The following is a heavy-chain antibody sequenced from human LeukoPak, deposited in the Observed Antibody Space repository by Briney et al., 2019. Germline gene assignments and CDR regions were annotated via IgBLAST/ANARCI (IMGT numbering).Heavy chain of an antibody. J-gene: IGHJ5*02. D-gene: IGHD1-26*01. Sequence: SXKVSCKTSGGTFTSYAISWVRQAPGQGLEWMGKIITISGTTKYAQKFQGRGTFTADESTRTDYMELSRVRYKDTALYYCASKLRLGGNWFDPWGQGTLVTVSS. CDR2: IITISGTT. V-gene: IGHV1-69*15. CDR3: ASKLRLGGNWFDP. CDR1: GGTFTSYA.